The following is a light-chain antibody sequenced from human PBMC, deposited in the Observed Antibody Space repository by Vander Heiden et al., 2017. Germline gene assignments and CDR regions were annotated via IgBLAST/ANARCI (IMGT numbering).Light chain of an antibody. V-gene: IGLV1-40*01. CDR2: GNS. CDR1: SSNLGAGYD. CDR3: QSYDSSLSGSGVV. Sequence: QSVLTQPPSVSGAPGQRVTISRTGSSSNLGAGYDGHGYQQLPGTAPKLHIYGNSNRPSGVPDRFSGSKSGTSASLAITGLQAEDEADYYCQSYDSSLSGSGVVFGGGTKLTVL. J-gene: IGLJ2*01.